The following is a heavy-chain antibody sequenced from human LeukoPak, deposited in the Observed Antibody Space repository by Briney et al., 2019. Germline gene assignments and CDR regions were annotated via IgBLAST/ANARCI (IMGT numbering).Heavy chain of an antibody. CDR1: GFTFSSYS. CDR2: IGSSSSTI. V-gene: IGHV3-48*01. CDR3: ARAPPPRGSSGWYSWFDP. Sequence: EGSLRLSCAASGFTFSSYSMNWVRQAPGKGLEWGSYIGSSSSTIYYADSVKGRFTISRDNAKNSLYLQMNSLRAEDTAVYYCARAPPPRGSSGWYSWFDPWGQGTLVTVSS. D-gene: IGHD6-19*01. J-gene: IGHJ5*02.